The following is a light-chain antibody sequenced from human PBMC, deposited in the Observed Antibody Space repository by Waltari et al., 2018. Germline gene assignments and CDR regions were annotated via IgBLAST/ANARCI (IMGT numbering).Light chain of an antibody. V-gene: IGKV3-20*01. Sequence: EIVLTQSPGTASLSPGERVTLSCRASQTVGSSSLAWYHQKPGQAPRPHIYRPSRRATGIPXXFSGSGSGTDFSLTISXLEPEDFAVYYCQQHGTLPATFGQGTKVEIK. CDR1: QTVGSSS. J-gene: IGKJ1*01. CDR2: RPS. CDR3: QQHGTLPAT.